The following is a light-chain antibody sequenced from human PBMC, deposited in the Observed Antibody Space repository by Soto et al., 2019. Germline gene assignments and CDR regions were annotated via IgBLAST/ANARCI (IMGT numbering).Light chain of an antibody. Sequence: QSVLTQPASVSGSPGQSITISCTGTSSDVGGYNYVSWYQQHPGKAPKLMIYEVSNRPSGVSNRFSGSKSGNTASLTISGLQAEDEADYYCSSYTSSSTLYVLGTGTKATVL. V-gene: IGLV2-14*01. CDR1: SSDVGGYNY. CDR2: EVS. CDR3: SSYTSSSTLYV. J-gene: IGLJ1*01.